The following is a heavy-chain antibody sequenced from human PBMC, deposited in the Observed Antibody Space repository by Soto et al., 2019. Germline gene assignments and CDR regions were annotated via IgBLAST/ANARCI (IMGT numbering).Heavy chain of an antibody. Sequence: EVQLLESGGGLVQPGGSLRLSCAASGFTFSSYAMSWVRQAPGKGLEWVSGISGSGDSTYYADSVKGRFTISRDNSKNSLYLHMNSLRADDTAVYYCAKGVPGIAVAGTGYFQHWGKGTLVTVSS. CDR1: GFTFSSYA. D-gene: IGHD6-19*01. V-gene: IGHV3-23*01. CDR3: AKGVPGIAVAGTGYFQH. J-gene: IGHJ1*01. CDR2: ISGSGDST.